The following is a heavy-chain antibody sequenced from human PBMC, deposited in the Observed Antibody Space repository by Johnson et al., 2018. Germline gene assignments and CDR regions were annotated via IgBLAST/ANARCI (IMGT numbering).Heavy chain of an antibody. CDR3: ARDYYGSGSHGV. D-gene: IGHD3-10*01. Sequence: QVQLVESGGGVVQPGRSLRLSCAASGFTFSSYAMHWVRQAPGKGLEWVAVISYDGSNKYYADSVKGRFTISRDNSMNTLYLQMNSLRAEDTAVYYCARDYYGSGSHGVWGKGTTVTVSS. V-gene: IGHV3-30-3*01. CDR2: ISYDGSNK. CDR1: GFTFSSYA. J-gene: IGHJ6*04.